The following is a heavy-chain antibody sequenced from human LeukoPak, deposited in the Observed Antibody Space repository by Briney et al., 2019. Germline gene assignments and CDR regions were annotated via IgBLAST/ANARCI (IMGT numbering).Heavy chain of an antibody. CDR2: IIPILGIA. Sequence: ASVKVSCKASGGTFSSYAISWVRQAPGQGLEWMGRIIPILGIANCAQKFQGRVTITADKSTSTAYMELSSLRSEDTAVYYCARGDGVVVAASMPSGYYYGMDVWGQGTTVTVSS. CDR1: GGTFSSYA. CDR3: ARGDGVVVAASMPSGYYYGMDV. V-gene: IGHV1-69*04. D-gene: IGHD2-15*01. J-gene: IGHJ6*02.